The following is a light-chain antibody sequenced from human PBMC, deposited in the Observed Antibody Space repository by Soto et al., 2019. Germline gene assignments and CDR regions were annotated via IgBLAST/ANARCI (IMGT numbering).Light chain of an antibody. CDR1: QNIRSY. CDR3: QQYNNWPPET. Sequence: VVLSQSPATLSLSPGNRSTLSCRASQNIRSYLIWYQQKPGQSPRVLXYDVSNRATGIPARFSGSGSGTEFTLTISSLQSEDFAVYYCQQYNNWPPETFGQGTKVDIK. V-gene: IGKV3-11*01. J-gene: IGKJ1*01. CDR2: DVS.